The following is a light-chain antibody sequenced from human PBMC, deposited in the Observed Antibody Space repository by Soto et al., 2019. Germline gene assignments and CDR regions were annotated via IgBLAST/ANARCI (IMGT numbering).Light chain of an antibody. CDR1: QNINSY. V-gene: IGKV1-39*01. J-gene: IGKJ4*01. CDR2: AAS. Sequence: DIPMTQSPSSLSASVGDRVTITCRASQNINSYLNWYQQKPGKAPKLLIYAASTLQSGVPSRFSGSGSGTDFTLTINSLQPEDFATYYCQQSYSLMTFGGGTKVEIK. CDR3: QQSYSLMT.